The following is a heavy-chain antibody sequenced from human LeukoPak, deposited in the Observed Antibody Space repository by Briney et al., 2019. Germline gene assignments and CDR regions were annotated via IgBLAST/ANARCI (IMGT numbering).Heavy chain of an antibody. CDR2: IYSGVPT. CDR1: GVSTSRFY. Sequence: SETLSLTSTTSGVSTSRFYWSWVRQPPGKGLEWIGDIYSGVPTYFNPSPKSRVVISVETSKNQFSLNLTSVTAADTAMYYCVQTTGWPGFDYWGEGILVTVSS. J-gene: IGHJ4*02. CDR3: VQTTGWPGFDY. V-gene: IGHV4-4*09. D-gene: IGHD1-1*01.